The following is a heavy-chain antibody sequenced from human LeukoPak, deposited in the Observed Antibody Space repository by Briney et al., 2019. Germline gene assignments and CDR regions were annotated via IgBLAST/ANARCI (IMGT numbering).Heavy chain of an antibody. J-gene: IGHJ4*02. V-gene: IGHV4-31*03. D-gene: IGHD4-23*01. CDR1: GDSINIHHHF. CDR2: ANYIGST. CDR3: AREGGNFDFDS. Sequence: SQTLSLTCTVSGDSINIHHHFWGWIRQHPGKGLEWIGYANYIGSTFYNPSLKSRVTISLDTSKNQISLNLTTVTAADTAVYYCAREGGNFDFDSWGQGSLVTVSS.